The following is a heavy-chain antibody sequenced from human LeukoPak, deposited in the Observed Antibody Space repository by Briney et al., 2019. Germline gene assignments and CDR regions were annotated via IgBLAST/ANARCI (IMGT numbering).Heavy chain of an antibody. Sequence: GGSLRLSCAVSVYTFSLHCMRWVRQAPGKGLEWVSGINWNGGSTGYADSVKGRFTISRDNAKNYLYLQMNSLRAEDTALYYCALDGRRGSYFVAQRGALASWGQGTLVTVSS. D-gene: IGHD1-26*01. CDR1: VYTFSLHC. V-gene: IGHV3-20*04. J-gene: IGHJ4*02. CDR3: ALDGRRGSYFVAQRGALAS. CDR2: INWNGGST.